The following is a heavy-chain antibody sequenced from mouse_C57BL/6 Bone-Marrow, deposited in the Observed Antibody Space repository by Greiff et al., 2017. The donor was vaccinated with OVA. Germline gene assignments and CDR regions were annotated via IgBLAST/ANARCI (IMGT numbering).Heavy chain of an antibody. CDR3: ARKGGGQLRPTWFAY. CDR1: GYTFTSYW. Sequence: QVQLQQPGAELVKPGASVKMSCKASGYTFTSYWITWVKQRPGQGLEWIGDIYPGSGSTNYNEKFKSKATLTVDTSSSTAYMQLSSLTSEDSAVYYCARKGGGQLRPTWFAYWGKGTLVTVSA. J-gene: IGHJ3*01. V-gene: IGHV1-55*01. D-gene: IGHD3-2*02. CDR2: IYPGSGST.